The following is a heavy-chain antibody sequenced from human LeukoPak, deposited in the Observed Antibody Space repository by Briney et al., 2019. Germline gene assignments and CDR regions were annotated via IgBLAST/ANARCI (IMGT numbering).Heavy chain of an antibody. V-gene: IGHV3-30*18. Sequence: GGTLRLTCAASGFKFSSYGMHWVRQAPGKGLEWVAVITHDGGNKYYADSVKGRFTISRDNSKNTLYLQMNSLRADDTAVHYCAKDPAPGYRSGWNLADWGEGTLVTVSS. CDR3: AKDPAPGYRSGWNLAD. CDR2: ITHDGGNK. J-gene: IGHJ4*02. CDR1: GFKFSSYG. D-gene: IGHD6-19*01.